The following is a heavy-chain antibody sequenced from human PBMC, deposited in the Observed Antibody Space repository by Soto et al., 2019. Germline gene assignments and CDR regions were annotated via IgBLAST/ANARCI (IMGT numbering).Heavy chain of an antibody. CDR1: GFTFSSYW. Sequence: EVQLVESGGGLVQPGGFLNLSCEASGFTFSSYWMDWVRQAPGKGLVWISRINTDGSSTSYVDSVQGRFTISRDNGKNTLFLQMNSLRGEDTAVYYCARRGSGVTRGLHYWGQGTLVTVSS. CDR3: ARRGSGVTRGLHY. D-gene: IGHD2-15*01. CDR2: INTDGSST. J-gene: IGHJ4*02. V-gene: IGHV3-74*01.